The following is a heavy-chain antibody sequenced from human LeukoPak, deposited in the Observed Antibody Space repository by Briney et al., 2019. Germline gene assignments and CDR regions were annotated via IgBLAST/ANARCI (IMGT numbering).Heavy chain of an antibody. CDR3: AKMVREFYTISYYFDY. CDR2: ISGSGAGT. D-gene: IGHD2-8*01. J-gene: IGHJ4*02. CDR1: GFTFSSYA. V-gene: IGHV3-23*01. Sequence: GGSLRPSCAVSGFTFSSYAMNWVRQAPGKGLEWVSGISGSGAGTYYADSVKGRFTISRDNSKNTLYLQMNSLRAEDTAVYYCAKMVREFYTISYYFDYWGQGTLVTVSS.